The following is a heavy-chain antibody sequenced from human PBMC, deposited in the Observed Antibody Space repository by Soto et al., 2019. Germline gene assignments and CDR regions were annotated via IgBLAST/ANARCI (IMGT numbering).Heavy chain of an antibody. J-gene: IGHJ6*02. CDR3: ARGPSSARSQLVEMATIKGMDV. D-gene: IGHD5-12*01. CDR2: INHSGST. CDR1: GGSFSGYY. Sequence: PSETLSLTCAVYGGSFSGYYCSWIRQPPGKGLEWIGVINHSGSTNYSPSLKSRVTISVDTSKIQFALKLSSVTAADTAVYYCARGPSSARSQLVEMATIKGMDVWGQGTTVTVSS. V-gene: IGHV4-34*01.